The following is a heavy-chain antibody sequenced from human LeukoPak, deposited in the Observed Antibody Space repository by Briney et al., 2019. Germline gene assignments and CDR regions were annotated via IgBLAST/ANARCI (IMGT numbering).Heavy chain of an antibody. J-gene: IGHJ4*02. CDR1: GYTLTSYG. Sequence: ASVKVSCKASGYTLTSYGISWVRQAPGQGLEWMGWISAYNGNTNYAQKLQGRVTMTTDTSTSTAYIELRSLRSDDTAVYYCARDEERTTVTLGYWGQGTLVTVSS. CDR2: ISAYNGNT. V-gene: IGHV1-18*01. CDR3: ARDEERTTVTLGY. D-gene: IGHD4-17*01.